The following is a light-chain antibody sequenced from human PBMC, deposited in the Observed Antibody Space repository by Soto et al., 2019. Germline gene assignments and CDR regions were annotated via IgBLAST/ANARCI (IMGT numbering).Light chain of an antibody. CDR3: QQYNSLT. V-gene: IGKV1-5*03. J-gene: IGKJ4*01. CDR2: KTS. CDR1: QSISTW. Sequence: DIQMTQSPSTLSASVGDRVTITCRASQSISTWLAWYQKKSGKAPKLLIYKTSSLESGVPSRFSGSGSGTEFTLTISSLQPDDIATYYCQQYNSLTFGGGTKVDIK.